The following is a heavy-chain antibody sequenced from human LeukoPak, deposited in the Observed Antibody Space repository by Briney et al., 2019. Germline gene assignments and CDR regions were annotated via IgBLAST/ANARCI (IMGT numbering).Heavy chain of an antibody. CDR3: AGGSTDFPMDV. CDR1: GDSISSTSHY. D-gene: IGHD2-2*01. V-gene: IGHV4-39*07. CDR2: IYYTGST. Sequence: PSETLSLTCTVSGDSISSTSHYWAWVRQPPGKGLVWIGSIYYTGSTNYNPSLKSRVTISVDTSRNQFSLNLNSLTAADTAVYYCAGGSTDFPMDVWGKGTTVTVSS. J-gene: IGHJ6*03.